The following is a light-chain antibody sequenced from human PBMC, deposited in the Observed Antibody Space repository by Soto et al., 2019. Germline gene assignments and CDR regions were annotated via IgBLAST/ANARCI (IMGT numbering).Light chain of an antibody. J-gene: IGKJ1*01. CDR1: QSVSSN. CDR2: VAS. Sequence: EIVMTQSPATLSVSPGDRATLSCRASQSVSSNLAWYQQKPGQAPRPHIYVASTRGTAIPARFSGSGSGTALTITFSSLQSEDFAVYYCQQYNNWPPWTVGQATKGEIK. CDR3: QQYNNWPPWT. V-gene: IGKV3-15*01.